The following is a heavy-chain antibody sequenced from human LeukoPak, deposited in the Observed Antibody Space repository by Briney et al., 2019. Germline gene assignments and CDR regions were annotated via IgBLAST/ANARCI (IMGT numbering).Heavy chain of an antibody. D-gene: IGHD3-10*01. Sequence: RPGGSLRLSCVASGFTFSDYWMSWVRQAPGMGLEWVSAISGSGGSTYYADSVKGRFTISRDNSKNTLYLQMNSLRAEDTAVYYCAKVPVRGVIRGEFDYWGQGTLVTVSS. CDR1: GFTFSDYW. V-gene: IGHV3-23*01. CDR3: AKVPVRGVIRGEFDY. J-gene: IGHJ4*02. CDR2: ISGSGGST.